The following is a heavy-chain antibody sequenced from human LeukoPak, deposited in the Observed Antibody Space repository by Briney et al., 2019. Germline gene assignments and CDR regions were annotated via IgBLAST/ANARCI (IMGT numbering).Heavy chain of an antibody. V-gene: IGHV4-4*07. Sequence: SETLSLTCTVSGGSISSFYWTWIRQTAGKGLEWIGRIYASGNTDYNPSLKSRVTMSVDTSKNQFSLKPNSVTAADTAVYYCAREPTLWGQGTLVTVSS. J-gene: IGHJ4*02. CDR3: AREPTL. CDR2: IYASGNT. CDR1: GGSISSFY.